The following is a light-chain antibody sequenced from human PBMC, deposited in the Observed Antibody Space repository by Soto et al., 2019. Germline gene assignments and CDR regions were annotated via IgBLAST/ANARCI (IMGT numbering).Light chain of an antibody. CDR2: DAS. CDR3: QQYSDFLFS. CDR1: QSISRS. Sequence: DIQMTQSPSTLSASVGDRVTITCRASQSISRSLAWYQQKPGKAPSLLIDDASSLEGGVPSRFSGSGFGTEFTLTITNLQPADFATYYCQQYSDFLFSFGHGTTVDFK. J-gene: IGKJ3*01. V-gene: IGKV1-5*01.